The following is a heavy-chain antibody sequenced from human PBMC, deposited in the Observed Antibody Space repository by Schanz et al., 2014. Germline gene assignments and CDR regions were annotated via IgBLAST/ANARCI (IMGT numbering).Heavy chain of an antibody. CDR1: GFAFSSYG. CDR3: TRVTISPGGHGLDV. Sequence: PGGSLRLSCLASGFAFSSYGMNWLRQAPGKGLEWVSVIGVDGTTTYYADSVKGRFTISRDNSKNTLYLQMSSLKSEDTALYYCTRVTISPGGHGLDVWGQGTTVTVSS. CDR2: IGVDGTTT. V-gene: IGHV3-23*01. J-gene: IGHJ6*02. D-gene: IGHD3-16*01.